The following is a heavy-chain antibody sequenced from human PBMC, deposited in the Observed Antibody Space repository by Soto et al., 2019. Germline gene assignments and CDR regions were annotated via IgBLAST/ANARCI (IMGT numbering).Heavy chain of an antibody. CDR2: IVVGSGNT. Sequence: SVKVSCKASGLTFTSSAVQWVRQARGQRLEWIGWIVVGSGNTNYAQKFQERVTITRDMSTSTAYMELSSLRSEDTAVYYCAASIGIVLVPAANYYGMDVWGQ. CDR3: AASIGIVLVPAANYYGMDV. J-gene: IGHJ6*02. CDR1: GLTFTSSA. D-gene: IGHD2-2*01. V-gene: IGHV1-58*01.